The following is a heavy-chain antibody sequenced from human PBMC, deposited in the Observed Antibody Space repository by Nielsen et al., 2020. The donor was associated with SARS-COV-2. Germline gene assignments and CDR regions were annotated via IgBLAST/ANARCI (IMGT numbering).Heavy chain of an antibody. Sequence: SETLSLTCAVSGGSITTYSWTWIRQPPGKGLEWIGYPYSGGSTYYNPSLKSRVIFSFDTSKNQLSLNLRSVTAADTALYYCARVARDGYKFGGMDYWGPGTLVTVSS. V-gene: IGHV4-59*01. CDR1: GGSITTYS. CDR2: PYSGGST. J-gene: IGHJ4*02. D-gene: IGHD2-21*01. CDR3: ARVARDGYKFGGMDY.